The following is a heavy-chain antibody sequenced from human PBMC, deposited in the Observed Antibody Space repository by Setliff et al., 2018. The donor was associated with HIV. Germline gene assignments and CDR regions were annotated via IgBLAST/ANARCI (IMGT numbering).Heavy chain of an antibody. J-gene: IGHJ5*02. CDR3: AREGARHYGSGRYHSWFDP. D-gene: IGHD3-10*01. Sequence: SETLSLTCTVSGVSTSSSHYYWSWIRQHPGKGLEWIGYIYYSGSTYYNPSLKSRVTMSVDTSKNQFSLKLSSVTAADMAVYYCAREGARHYGSGRYHSWFDPWGQGTQVTVSS. V-gene: IGHV4-31*03. CDR2: IYYSGST. CDR1: GVSTSSSHYY.